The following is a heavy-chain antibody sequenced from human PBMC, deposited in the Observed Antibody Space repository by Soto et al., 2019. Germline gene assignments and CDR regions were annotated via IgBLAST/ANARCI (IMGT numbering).Heavy chain of an antibody. Sequence: SATLSLTCTVSGGSISSYYWSWIRQPPGKGLEWIGYIYYSGSTNYNPSLKSRVTISVDTSKNQFSLKLSSVTAADTAVYYCARHGGLYSSSSYLDYWGQGTLVTVSS. CDR3: ARHGGLYSSSSYLDY. J-gene: IGHJ4*02. D-gene: IGHD6-6*01. CDR2: IYYSGST. CDR1: GGSISSYY. V-gene: IGHV4-59*08.